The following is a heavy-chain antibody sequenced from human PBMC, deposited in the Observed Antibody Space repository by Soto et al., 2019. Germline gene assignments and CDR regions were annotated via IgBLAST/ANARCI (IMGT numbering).Heavy chain of an antibody. CDR2: MYQSGST. CDR3: ARGLDEYAFDI. V-gene: IGHV4-31*03. D-gene: IGHD1-1*01. J-gene: IGHJ3*02. CDR1: SGSVSSGGHF. Sequence: SEILSLTCTVSSGSVSSGGHFWGWIRQPRGKGLELIGYMYQSGSTYYTPSLKSRATISGDTSDIQFSLRLRSVSAADTALYYCARGLDEYAFDIWGQGTMVTVSS.